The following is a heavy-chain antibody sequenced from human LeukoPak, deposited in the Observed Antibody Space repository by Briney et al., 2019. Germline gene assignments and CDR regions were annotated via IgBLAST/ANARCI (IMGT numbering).Heavy chain of an antibody. Sequence: KSSETLSLTCTVSGGSISSGGYYWSWIRQHPGKGLEWIGYIYYSGSTYYNPSLKSRVTISVDTSKNQFSLKLSSVTAADTAVYYCAREWQYQFDYWGQGSLVTVSS. CDR1: GGSISSGGYY. J-gene: IGHJ4*02. CDR2: IYYSGST. D-gene: IGHD4-11*01. V-gene: IGHV4-31*03. CDR3: AREWQYQFDY.